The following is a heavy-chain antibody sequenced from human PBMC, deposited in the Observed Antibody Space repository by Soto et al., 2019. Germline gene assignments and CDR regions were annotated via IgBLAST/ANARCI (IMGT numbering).Heavy chain of an antibody. CDR1: GGSFSGYY. Sequence: QVQLQQWGAGLLKPSETLSLTCAVYGGSFSGYYWSWIRQPPGRGLEWIGEINHSGSTNYNPSLKSRVTMSVGTSKNQFSLKLSSVTAADTAVYFCARAVGGYDFWSASYYYYYGMDVWGKGTTVTVSS. CDR2: INHSGST. J-gene: IGHJ6*04. CDR3: ARAVGGYDFWSASYYYYYGMDV. V-gene: IGHV4-34*01. D-gene: IGHD3-3*01.